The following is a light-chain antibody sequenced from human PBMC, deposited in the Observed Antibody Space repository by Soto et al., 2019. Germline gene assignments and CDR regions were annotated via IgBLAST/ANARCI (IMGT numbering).Light chain of an antibody. Sequence: QSALTQPASVSGSPGQSITISCTGTSSDVGGYNYVSWYKHHPGKAPKLMIYDVSNRPSGVSNRFSGSKSGNTASLTISGVQAEDEADYYCSSYTRGTTLLVFGGGTKLTVL. CDR2: DVS. CDR3: SSYTRGTTLLV. CDR1: SSDVGGYNY. V-gene: IGLV2-14*03. J-gene: IGLJ2*01.